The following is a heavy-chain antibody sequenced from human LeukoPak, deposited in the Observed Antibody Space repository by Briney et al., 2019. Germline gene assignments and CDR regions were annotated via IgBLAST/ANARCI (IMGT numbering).Heavy chain of an antibody. Sequence: SVKVSCKASGGTFISYAISWVRQAPGQGLEWMGGIIPIFGTANYAQRFQGRVTITADESTSTAYMELSSLRSEDTAVYYCARDTSGWYYDFWSGFTPRIYYYYGMDVWGQGTTVTVSS. CDR1: GGTFISYA. V-gene: IGHV1-69*13. CDR3: ARDTSGWYYDFWSGFTPRIYYYYGMDV. D-gene: IGHD3-3*01. J-gene: IGHJ6*02. CDR2: IIPIFGTA.